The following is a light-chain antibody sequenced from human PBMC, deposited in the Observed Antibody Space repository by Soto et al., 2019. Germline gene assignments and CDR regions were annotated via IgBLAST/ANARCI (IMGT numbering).Light chain of an antibody. J-gene: IGKJ1*01. CDR2: GAS. CDR3: QQYNIWPRA. Sequence: EIVLTQSPGTLTLSPVERATLSCMASQSVSSSLAWYQQKPGQAPRLLIYGASTRATGTPARFSGSGSGTEFTLTISSLQSEDFAVYYCQQYNIWPRAFGQGTKVDIK. V-gene: IGKV3D-15*01. CDR1: QSVSSS.